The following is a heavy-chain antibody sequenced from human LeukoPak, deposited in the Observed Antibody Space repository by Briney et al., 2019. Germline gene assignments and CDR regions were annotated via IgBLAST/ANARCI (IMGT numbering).Heavy chain of an antibody. CDR2: ISGSGGST. CDR3: AKTLGARGYDFWSGYGPGYFDY. CDR1: GFTFSNYD. D-gene: IGHD3-3*01. Sequence: GGSLRLSCAASGFTFSNYDMHWVRQAPGKGLEWVSAISGSGGSTYYADSVKGRFTISRDNSKNTLYLQMNSLRAEDTAVYYCAKTLGARGYDFWSGYGPGYFDYWGQGTLVTVSS. J-gene: IGHJ4*02. V-gene: IGHV3-23*01.